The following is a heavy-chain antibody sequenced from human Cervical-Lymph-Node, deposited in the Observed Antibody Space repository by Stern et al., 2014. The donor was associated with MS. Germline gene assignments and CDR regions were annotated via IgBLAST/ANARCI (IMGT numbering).Heavy chain of an antibody. Sequence: VQLVESGAEVKKPGASVKVSCKASGYTFTSYAISWVRQAPGQGLEWMGWISTYNGNTNYAQMLQGRVTMTTDTSTSTAYMELRSLRSDDTAVYYCARDILWFGELLFYYHYGMDVWGQGTTVTVSS. J-gene: IGHJ6*02. V-gene: IGHV1-18*01. CDR2: ISTYNGNT. CDR3: ARDILWFGELLFYYHYGMDV. CDR1: GYTFTSYA. D-gene: IGHD3-10*01.